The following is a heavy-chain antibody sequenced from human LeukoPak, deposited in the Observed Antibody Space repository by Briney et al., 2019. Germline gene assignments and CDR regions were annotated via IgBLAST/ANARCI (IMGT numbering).Heavy chain of an antibody. V-gene: IGHV4-59*01. CDR3: ARGADSSGYYSIFYFDY. Sequence: PSETLSLTCTVSGGSISSYYWNWIRQPPGKGLEWIGYIYYRGSTNYHPSLKSRVPISVDTSKSQFSLKLSSVTAADTAVYYCARGADSSGYYSIFYFDYWGQGTLVTVSS. D-gene: IGHD3-22*01. CDR1: GGSISSYY. J-gene: IGHJ4*02. CDR2: IYYRGST.